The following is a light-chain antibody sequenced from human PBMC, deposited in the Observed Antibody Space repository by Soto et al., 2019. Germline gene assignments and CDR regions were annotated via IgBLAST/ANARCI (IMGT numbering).Light chain of an antibody. V-gene: IGLV1-44*01. J-gene: IGLJ1*01. CDR3: AAWDDSLNGYV. CDR2: SNN. Sequence: QSVLTQPPSASGTPGQRVTISCSGSSSNIGSNTVNWYQQLPGTAPKLLIYSNNQRPSGVPDRFSGSKSGTSASLAISGLQSEDEAYYYCAAWDDSLNGYVFGTGPKLTVL. CDR1: SSNIGSNT.